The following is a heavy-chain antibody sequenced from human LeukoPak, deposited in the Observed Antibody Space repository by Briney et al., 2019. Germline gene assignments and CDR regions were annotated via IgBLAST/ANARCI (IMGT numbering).Heavy chain of an antibody. CDR3: ATEDDILTGIAFDY. V-gene: IGHV1-2*02. CDR2: INPNSGGT. J-gene: IGHJ4*02. Sequence: ASVKVSCKASGYTFTGYYMHWVRQAPGQGLEWMGWINPNSGGTNYAQKFQGRVTMTRDTSISTAYMELSRLRSDDTAVYYCATEDDILTGIAFDYWGQGTLVTVYS. D-gene: IGHD3-9*01. CDR1: GYTFTGYY.